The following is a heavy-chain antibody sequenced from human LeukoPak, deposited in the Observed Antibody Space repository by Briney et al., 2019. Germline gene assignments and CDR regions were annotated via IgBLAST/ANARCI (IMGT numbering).Heavy chain of an antibody. CDR3: ERLQEIQGGFDQ. V-gene: IGHV5-51*01. D-gene: IGHD4-11*01. J-gene: IGHJ4*02. Sequence: GESLKISSNGSGYSFSTYCICWMRQMPRKGLEWMGSIYPGDSDTIYTPSFQGQVTISADKSISTAYLQWSSLKPSDPVMYYCERLQEIQGGFDQWGKGTLDTVSS. CDR1: GYSFSTYC. CDR2: IYPGDSDT.